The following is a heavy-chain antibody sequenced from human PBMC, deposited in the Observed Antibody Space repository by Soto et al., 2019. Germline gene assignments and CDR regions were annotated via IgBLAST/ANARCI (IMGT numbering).Heavy chain of an antibody. Sequence: QLQLQESGPGLVKPSETLSLTCTVSGGSISSSSYYWGWIRQPPGKGLEWIGGIYYSGSTYYNPSLKSRVTISVDKSKNQFSLKLSSVTAADRAVYYCARHGQRWLQLRDYNWFDPWGQGTLVTVSS. D-gene: IGHD5-12*01. V-gene: IGHV4-39*01. CDR1: GGSISSSSYY. J-gene: IGHJ5*02. CDR3: ARHGQRWLQLRDYNWFDP. CDR2: IYYSGST.